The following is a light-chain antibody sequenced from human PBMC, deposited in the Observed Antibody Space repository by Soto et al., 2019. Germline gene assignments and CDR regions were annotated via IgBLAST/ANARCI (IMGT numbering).Light chain of an antibody. CDR3: AVWDDRLHGM. J-gene: IGLJ3*02. CDR1: SSNIGAGYD. CDR2: GNS. Sequence: QAVLTQPPSVSGAPGQRVTISCTGSSSNIGAGYDVHWYQQLPGTAPKLLIYGNSNRPSGVPDRFSGSKSGTSASLAITGLQAEDEADYYCAVWDDRLHGMFGGGTKLTVL. V-gene: IGLV1-40*01.